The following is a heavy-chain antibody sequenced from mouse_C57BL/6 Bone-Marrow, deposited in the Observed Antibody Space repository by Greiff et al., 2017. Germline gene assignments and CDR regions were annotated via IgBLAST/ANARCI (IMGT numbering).Heavy chain of an antibody. V-gene: IGHV1-64*01. J-gene: IGHJ2*01. CDR1: GYTFTSYW. CDR2: IHPNSGST. Sequence: QVQLQQPGAELVKPGASVKLSCKASGYTFTSYWMHWVKQRPGQGLEWIGMIHPNSGSTNYNEKFKSKATLTVDKSSSTAYKQLSSLTSEYSAVYYCARNPTVVPDYWGQCTTLTVSA. CDR3: ARNPTVVPDY. D-gene: IGHD1-1*01.